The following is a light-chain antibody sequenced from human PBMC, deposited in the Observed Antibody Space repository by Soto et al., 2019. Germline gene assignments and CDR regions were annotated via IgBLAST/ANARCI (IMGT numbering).Light chain of an antibody. CDR3: SSYNTISIHV. J-gene: IGLJ1*01. CDR1: SSDVGSDYNY. V-gene: IGLV2-14*03. CDR2: DVS. Sequence: QSALTQPASVSGSPGQSIAISCTGTSSDVGSDYNYVSWYQKHPGKAPKLMVYDVSTRPSGVSNRFSGSKSGTTASLTISGLQAEVDADYASSSYNTISIHVF.